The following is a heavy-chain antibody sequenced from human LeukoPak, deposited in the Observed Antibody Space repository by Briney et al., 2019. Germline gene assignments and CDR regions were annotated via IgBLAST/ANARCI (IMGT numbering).Heavy chain of an antibody. V-gene: IGHV3-30*03. Sequence: GGSLRLSCAASGFTFRSYVMHWVRQAPGKGLEWVALISYDGSNKDYTDSVKGRFTISRDNSKNTLYLQLNSLRAEDTAVYHCVWDYGDYVMDVWGLGTTVIVTS. CDR2: ISYDGSNK. CDR1: GFTFRSYV. D-gene: IGHD4-17*01. J-gene: IGHJ6*02. CDR3: VWDYGDYVMDV.